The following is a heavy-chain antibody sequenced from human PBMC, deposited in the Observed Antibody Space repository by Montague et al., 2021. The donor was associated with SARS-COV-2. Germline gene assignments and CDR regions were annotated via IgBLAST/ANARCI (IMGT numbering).Heavy chain of an antibody. CDR1: GDSMNNYY. V-gene: IGHV4-59*01. CDR2: INYSGST. Sequence: LSLTCTVSGDSMNNYYWSWIRQPPGKGLEWVGYINYSGSTHYNPSLQSRVTLSRDTSKNQFSLRLTSVTAADTAMYFCARAPIYRSSWYAYFDYWGQGTLVTVSS. CDR3: ARAPIYRSSWYAYFDY. D-gene: IGHD6-13*01. J-gene: IGHJ4*02.